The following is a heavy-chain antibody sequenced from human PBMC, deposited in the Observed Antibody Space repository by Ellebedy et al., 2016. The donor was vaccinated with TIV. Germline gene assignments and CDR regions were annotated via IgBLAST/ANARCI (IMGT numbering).Heavy chain of an antibody. Sequence: MPSETLSLTCTVSGGPVSSGRYYWSWIRQPPGKGLEWVGYIYYSGSTNYNPSLKSRVTISIDTSKNQFSLRLTSVTAADTAVYYCARDDPSGWLDPWGQGTLVTVSS. CDR2: IYYSGST. J-gene: IGHJ5*02. V-gene: IGHV4-61*01. D-gene: IGHD3-10*01. CDR1: GGPVSSGRYY. CDR3: ARDDPSGWLDP.